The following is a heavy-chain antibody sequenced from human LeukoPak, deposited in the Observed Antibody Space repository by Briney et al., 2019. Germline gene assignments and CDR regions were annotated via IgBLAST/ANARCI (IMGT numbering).Heavy chain of an antibody. CDR2: INPNSGGT. Sequence: GASVKVSCKASGYTFTGYYMHWVRQAPGQGLEWMGWINPNSGGTNYAQKFQGRVTMTRDTSISTAYMELSRLRSDDTAVYYCARENTYGGNFYYYYYMDVWGKGTTVTVSS. D-gene: IGHD4-23*01. J-gene: IGHJ6*03. CDR3: ARENTYGGNFYYYYYMDV. CDR1: GYTFTGYY. V-gene: IGHV1-2*02.